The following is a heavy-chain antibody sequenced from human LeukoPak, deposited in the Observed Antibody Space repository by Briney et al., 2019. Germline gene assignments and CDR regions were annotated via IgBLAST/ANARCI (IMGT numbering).Heavy chain of an antibody. CDR2: ASYDGSNT. CDR3: ARGGYYGSAIEDY. V-gene: IGHV3-30*03. D-gene: IGHD3-10*01. J-gene: IGHJ4*02. CDR1: RFTFNSYG. Sequence: GRSLRLSCAASRFTFNSYGMHWVRQAPGKGLEWVAVASYDGSNTYYGDSVKGRFTIARDNSNNTLYLQMNSVRTEDTAVYYCARGGYYGSAIEDYWGQGTLVTVSS.